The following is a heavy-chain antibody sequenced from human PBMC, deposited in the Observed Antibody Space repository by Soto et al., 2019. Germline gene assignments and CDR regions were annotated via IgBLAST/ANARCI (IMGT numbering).Heavy chain of an antibody. CDR3: ARGAVQEPRGRYCFRP. D-gene: IGHD1-26*01. V-gene: IGHV4-34*01. Sequence: QVQLQQWGAGLLKPSETLSLTCAVYGGSFSGYYWSWIRQPPGKGLEWIGEINHSGSTNYNPSLKSRVTISEDTPKNQFSLKLSSVTAADTAVYYCARGAVQEPRGRYCFRPWGQGTLVTVSS. J-gene: IGHJ5*02. CDR1: GGSFSGYY. CDR2: INHSGST.